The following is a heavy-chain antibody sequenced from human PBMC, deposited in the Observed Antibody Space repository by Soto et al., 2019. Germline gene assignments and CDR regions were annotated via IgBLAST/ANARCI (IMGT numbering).Heavy chain of an antibody. J-gene: IGHJ4*02. D-gene: IGHD3-3*01. CDR1: GGSISSYY. CDR3: ARDRPHPDDDVWSGLICDY. CDR2: IYTSGST. Sequence: SETQSLTCTVSGGSISSYYWSWIRQPAGKGLAWIGRIYTSGSTNYNPSLKSRVTMSVDTSKNRFSLKLSSVTAAETAVYYCARDRPHPDDDVWSGLICDYWGQGTVGTVSA. V-gene: IGHV4-4*07.